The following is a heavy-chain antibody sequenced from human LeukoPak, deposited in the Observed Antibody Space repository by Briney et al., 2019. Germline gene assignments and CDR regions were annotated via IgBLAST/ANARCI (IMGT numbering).Heavy chain of an antibody. CDR3: ARGGHGGRPNDY. CDR2: ISYDGSNK. D-gene: IGHD4-23*01. Sequence: GGSLRLSCAASGFTFSSYAMHWVRQAPGKGLEWVAVISYDGSNKYYADSVKGRFTTSRDNSKNTLYLQMNSLRAADTAVYYCARGGHGGRPNDYWGQGTLVTVSS. CDR1: GFTFSSYA. V-gene: IGHV3-30*14. J-gene: IGHJ4*02.